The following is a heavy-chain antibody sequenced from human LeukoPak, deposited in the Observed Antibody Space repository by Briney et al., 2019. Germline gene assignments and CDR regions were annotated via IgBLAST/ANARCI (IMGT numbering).Heavy chain of an antibody. CDR2: IIPIFGTA. V-gene: IGHV1-69*13. CDR3: ARAGSSRPLYYYYYYMDV. D-gene: IGHD6-13*01. CDR1: GGTFSSYA. J-gene: IGHJ6*03. Sequence: SVKVSCKASGGTFSSYAISWARQAPGQGLEWMGGIIPIFGTANYAQKFQGRVTITADESTSTAYMELSSLRSEDTAVYYCARAGSSRPLYYYYYYMDVWGKGTTVTISS.